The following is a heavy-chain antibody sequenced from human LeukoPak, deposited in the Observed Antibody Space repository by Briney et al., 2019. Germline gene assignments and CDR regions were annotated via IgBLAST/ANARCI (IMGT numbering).Heavy chain of an antibody. CDR1: GGSFSGYY. V-gene: IGHV4-34*01. Sequence: SETLSLTCAVYGGSFSGYYWRWIRQPPGKGLEWIGEINHSGSTNYNPSLKSRVALAVDPSKNHFSMKLSSVTAADPAVYYCARGNPGYSSSWTSLYNWFDPWGQGTLVTVSS. D-gene: IGHD6-13*01. J-gene: IGHJ5*02. CDR2: INHSGST. CDR3: ARGNPGYSSSWTSLYNWFDP.